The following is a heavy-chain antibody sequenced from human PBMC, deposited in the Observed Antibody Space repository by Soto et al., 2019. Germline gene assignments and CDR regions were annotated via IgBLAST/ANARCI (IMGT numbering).Heavy chain of an antibody. V-gene: IGHV5-51*01. J-gene: IGHJ6*02. Sequence: GESLKISCKGSGYSFTSYWIGWVRQMPGKGLEWMGIIYPGDSDTRYSPSFQGQVTISADKSISTAYLQWSSLKASDTAMYYCGRRGGNPSCYYYGMDVWGQGTTVTVSS. CDR2: IYPGDSDT. CDR1: GYSFTSYW. CDR3: GRRGGNPSCYYYGMDV. D-gene: IGHD2-15*01.